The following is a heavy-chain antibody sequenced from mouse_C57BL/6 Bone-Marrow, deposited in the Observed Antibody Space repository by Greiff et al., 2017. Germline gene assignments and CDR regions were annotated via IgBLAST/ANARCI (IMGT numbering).Heavy chain of an antibody. CDR1: GFTITDDY. J-gene: IGHJ1*03. V-gene: IGHV14-4*01. CDR2: IDPENGDT. D-gene: IGHD1-1*01. CDR3: TTWTYCGSGYDWYFDV. Sequence: EVKLQESGAELVRPGASVKLSCTASGFTITDDYMHWVKQRPEQGLEWIGWIDPENGDTEYASKFQGKATIPEDTTSNTAYLQHSSLTSEDTAVYYCTTWTYCGSGYDWYFDVWGTGTTVTVSS.